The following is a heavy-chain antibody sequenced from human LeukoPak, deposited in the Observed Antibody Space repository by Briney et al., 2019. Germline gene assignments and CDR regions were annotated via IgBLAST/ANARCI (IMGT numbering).Heavy chain of an antibody. Sequence: GGSLRLSCAASGFTFDDYGMSWVRQDPGKGLEWVSGINWNGGSTGYADSVKGRFTISRDNAKNSLYLQMNSLRAEDAALYYCARFSSGWYVSDYWGQGTLVTVSS. CDR1: GFTFDDYG. D-gene: IGHD6-19*01. CDR2: INWNGGST. J-gene: IGHJ4*02. CDR3: ARFSSGWYVSDY. V-gene: IGHV3-20*04.